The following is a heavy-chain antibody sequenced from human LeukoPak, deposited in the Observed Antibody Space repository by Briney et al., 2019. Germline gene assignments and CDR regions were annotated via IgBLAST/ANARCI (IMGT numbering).Heavy chain of an antibody. CDR1: GGSISSNNW. CDR2: IYHSGSP. Sequence: PSGTLSLTCAVSGGSISSNNWWGWVRQPPGQGLEWIGEIYHSGSPNYNPSLKSRVTISVDKSRNHFSLNLSSVTAADTAVYYCARVNINNWHSCDYWGQGTLVTVSS. D-gene: IGHD1-1*01. CDR3: ARVNINNWHSCDY. V-gene: IGHV4-4*02. J-gene: IGHJ4*02.